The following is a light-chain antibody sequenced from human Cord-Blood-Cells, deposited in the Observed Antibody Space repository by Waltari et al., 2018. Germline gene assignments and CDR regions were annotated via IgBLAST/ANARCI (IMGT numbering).Light chain of an antibody. Sequence: IVMTQTPDSLGVSLGEWATINCKSSQSVLYSTNNKHYLAWYQQKPGQPPKLLIYLASTRESGVPDRCSGSGSGTDFTLTISSLQAEDVAVYYCQQYYSTPFTFGPGTKVDIK. CDR2: LAS. V-gene: IGKV4-1*01. J-gene: IGKJ3*01. CDR3: QQYYSTPFT. CDR1: QSVLYSTNNKHY.